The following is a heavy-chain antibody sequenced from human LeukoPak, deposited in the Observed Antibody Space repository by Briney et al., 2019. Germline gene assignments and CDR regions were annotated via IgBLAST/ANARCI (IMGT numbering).Heavy chain of an antibody. CDR2: INHSGST. J-gene: IGHJ4*02. D-gene: IGHD1-26*01. CDR1: GGSFSGYY. CDR3: ARVSDNSGSYLAYFDY. Sequence: SETLSLTGAVYGGSFSGYYWSWIRQPPGKGLEWIGEINHSGSTNYNPSLKSRVTISVDTSKNQFSLKLSSVTAADTAVYYCARVSDNSGSYLAYFDYWGQGALVTVSS. V-gene: IGHV4-34*01.